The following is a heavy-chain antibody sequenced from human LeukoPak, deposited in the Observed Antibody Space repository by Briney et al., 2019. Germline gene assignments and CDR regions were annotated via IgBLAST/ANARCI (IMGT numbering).Heavy chain of an antibody. V-gene: IGHV1-8*01. D-gene: IGHD5-18*01. CDR2: INPNSGNT. CDR3: ARVVDTANYYFDY. CDR1: GYTFTSYD. J-gene: IGHJ4*02. Sequence: GASVKVSCKASGYTFTSYDINWVRQATGQGLEWMGWINPNSGNTGYAQKFQGRVTMTRNTSISTAYMELSSLRSEDTAVYYCARVVDTANYYFDYWGQGTLVTVSS.